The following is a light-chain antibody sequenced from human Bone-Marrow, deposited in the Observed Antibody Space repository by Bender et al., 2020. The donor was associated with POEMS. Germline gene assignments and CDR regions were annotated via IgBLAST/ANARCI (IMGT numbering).Light chain of an antibody. Sequence: QSALTQPASMSGSPGQSITISCTGTSSDVGGYNYVSWYQQHPGKAPKLMITDVSTRPSGVSNRFSGSKSDNTASLTISGLQAEDEADYYCSSYAGSNNFVFGGGTRLTVV. CDR1: SSDVGGYNY. V-gene: IGLV2-14*03. J-gene: IGLJ2*01. CDR3: SSYAGSNNFV. CDR2: DVS.